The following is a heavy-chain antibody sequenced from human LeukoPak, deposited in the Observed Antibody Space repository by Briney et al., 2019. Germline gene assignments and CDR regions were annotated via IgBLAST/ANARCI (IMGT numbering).Heavy chain of an antibody. CDR1: GFTFSSYA. CDR2: ISGSGGST. CDR3: AKERSVWGSYMSFDY. J-gene: IGHJ4*02. V-gene: IGHV3-23*01. Sequence: GGSLRLSCAASGFTFSSYAMSWVRQAPGKGLEWVSAISGSGGSTYYADSVKGRFTISRDNSKNTLYLQVNSLRAEDTAVYYCAKERSVWGSYMSFDYWGQGTLVTVSS. D-gene: IGHD3-16*01.